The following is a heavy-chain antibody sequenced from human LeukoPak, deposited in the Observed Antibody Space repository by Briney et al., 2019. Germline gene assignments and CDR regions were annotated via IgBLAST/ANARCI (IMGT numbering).Heavy chain of an antibody. D-gene: IGHD1-26*01. CDR1: GFTFNSYS. V-gene: IGHV3-23*01. J-gene: IGHJ4*02. CDR3: AISGGYWAWAH. Sequence: PGGSLRLSCAASGFTFNSYSMNWVRQAPGKGLEWVSGISGNGGSTYYAASVKGRFTISRDNSKNTLYLQMNSLRAEDPAVYYCAISGGYWAWAHWGQGTLVTVSS. CDR2: ISGNGGST.